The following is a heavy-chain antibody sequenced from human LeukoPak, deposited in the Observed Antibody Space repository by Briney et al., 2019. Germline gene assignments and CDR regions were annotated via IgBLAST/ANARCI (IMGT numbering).Heavy chain of an antibody. V-gene: IGHV3-74*01. Sequence: PGGSLRLSCAASGFTISNYWILWDRQAPGKGLVWVSRINSDGRATNYADSVKGRFTISRDNAKNTLYLQMNSLRVEDTAAYYCARDFLGMDVWGQGTTVTVSS. J-gene: IGHJ6*02. CDR3: ARDFLGMDV. CDR2: INSDGRAT. CDR1: GFTISNYW.